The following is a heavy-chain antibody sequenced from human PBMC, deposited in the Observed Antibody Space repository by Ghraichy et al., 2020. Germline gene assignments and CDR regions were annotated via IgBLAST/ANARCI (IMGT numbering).Heavy chain of an antibody. D-gene: IGHD1-26*01. J-gene: IGHJ4*02. Sequence: SETLSLTCTLSGGSITSTNWWSWVRQSPGKGLEWIGEIYHSGSTSYNPSLKSRVAISIDRSTNQVSLNLWSLSAADTAVYYCAGGLGEAVPIYWGQGTLVTVSS. V-gene: IGHV4-4*02. CDR1: GGSITSTNW. CDR3: AGGLGEAVPIY. CDR2: IYHSGST.